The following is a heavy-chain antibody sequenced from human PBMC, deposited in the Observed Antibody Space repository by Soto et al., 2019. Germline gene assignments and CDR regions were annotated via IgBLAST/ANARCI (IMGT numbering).Heavy chain of an antibody. Sequence: SETLSLTCTVSGGSISSGDYYWSWIRQPPGKGLEWIGYIYYSGSTYYNPSLKSRVTISVDTSKNQFSLKLSSVTAADTAVYFCARSLRFLEWLSRHWYFDLWGRGTLVTVSS. CDR1: GGSISSGDYY. D-gene: IGHD3-3*01. CDR3: ARSLRFLEWLSRHWYFDL. J-gene: IGHJ2*01. CDR2: IYYSGST. V-gene: IGHV4-30-4*01.